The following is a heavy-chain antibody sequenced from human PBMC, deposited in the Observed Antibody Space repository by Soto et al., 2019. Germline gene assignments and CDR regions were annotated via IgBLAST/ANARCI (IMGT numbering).Heavy chain of an antibody. V-gene: IGHV4-34*13. Sequence: PPGKGLEWIGEINHSGTTNYNPSLKSRVTISVDTSKTQFSLKLSSVTAADTAVYYCARGNPKESNWFDPWCQGTLVTVS. CDR2: INHSGTT. J-gene: IGHJ5*02. CDR3: ARGNPKESNWFDP.